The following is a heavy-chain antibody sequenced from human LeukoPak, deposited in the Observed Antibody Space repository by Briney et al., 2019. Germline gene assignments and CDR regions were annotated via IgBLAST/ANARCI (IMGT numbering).Heavy chain of an antibody. CDR2: INHSGST. Sequence: SETLSLTCAVYGGSFSGYYWSWIRQPPGKGLEWIGEINHSGSTNYNPSLKSRVTMSVDTSKNQFSLKLSSVTAADTAVYYCARDDYDFWSGMGGYFDYWGQGTPVTVSS. D-gene: IGHD3-3*01. V-gene: IGHV4-34*01. CDR3: ARDDYDFWSGMGGYFDY. CDR1: GGSFSGYY. J-gene: IGHJ4*02.